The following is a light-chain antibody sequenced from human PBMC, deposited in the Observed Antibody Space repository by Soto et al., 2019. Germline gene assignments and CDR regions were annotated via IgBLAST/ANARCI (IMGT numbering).Light chain of an antibody. CDR3: QHYGRSPWT. J-gene: IGKJ1*01. Sequence: EIVLTQSPCTLSLSPGERATLSCRASQSVGSRYLAWYQQNPGQAPRLLISGASSRATGIPDRFRGSGSGPDFTLTVSRLEPQYFAVYHCQHYGRSPWTVGQGTKVVIK. CDR1: QSVGSRY. CDR2: GAS. V-gene: IGKV3-20*01.